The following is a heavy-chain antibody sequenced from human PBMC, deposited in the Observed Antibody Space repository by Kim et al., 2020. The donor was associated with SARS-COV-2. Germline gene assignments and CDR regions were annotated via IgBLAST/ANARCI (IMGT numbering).Heavy chain of an antibody. CDR1: GFTFSSYA. CDR2: ISYDGSNK. V-gene: IGHV3-30*04. J-gene: IGHJ6*01. D-gene: IGHD3-22*01. Sequence: GGSLRLSCVASGFTFSSYAMHWVRQAPGKGLEWVAVISYDGSNKYYADSVKGRFTISRDNSKNTLYLQMNSLRAEDTAVYYCARDPNLNLLPPYYYYGM. CDR3: ARDPNLNLLPPYYYYGM.